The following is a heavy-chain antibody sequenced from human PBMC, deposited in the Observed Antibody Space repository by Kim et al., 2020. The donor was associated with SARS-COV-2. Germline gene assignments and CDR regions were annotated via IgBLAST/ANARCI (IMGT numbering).Heavy chain of an antibody. Sequence: SETLSLTCAVYGGSFSGYYWSWIRQPPGKGLEWIGEINHSGSTNYNPSLKSRVTISVDTSKNQFSLKLSSVTAAATAVYYCARSRRITIFGVVIHRVGGMDVWGKGPTVTASS. J-gene: IGHJ6*04. CDR2: INHSGST. D-gene: IGHD3-3*01. V-gene: IGHV4-34*01. CDR1: GGSFSGYY. CDR3: ARSRRITIFGVVIHRVGGMDV.